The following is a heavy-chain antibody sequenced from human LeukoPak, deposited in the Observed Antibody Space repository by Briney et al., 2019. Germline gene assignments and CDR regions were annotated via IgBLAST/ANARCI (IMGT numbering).Heavy chain of an antibody. D-gene: IGHD3-3*01. J-gene: IGHJ6*03. V-gene: IGHV4-39*07. CDR2: INHSGST. CDR1: GGSISSGSYY. CDR3: ARYSRVRVYDFWSGYYDPQPLYYYYMDV. Sequence: PSETLSLTCTVSGGSISSGSYYWSWIRQPPGKGPEWIGEINHSGSTNYNPSLKSRVTISVDTSKNQFSLKLSSVTAADTAVYYCARYSRVRVYDFWSGYYDPQPLYYYYMDVWGKGTTVTVSS.